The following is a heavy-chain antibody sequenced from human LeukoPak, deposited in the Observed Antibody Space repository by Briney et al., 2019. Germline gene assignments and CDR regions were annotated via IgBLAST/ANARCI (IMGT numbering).Heavy chain of an antibody. CDR3: ARDQGRLGWFDP. CDR2: ISAYNGNT. V-gene: IGHV1-18*01. D-gene: IGHD7-27*01. Sequence: ASVKVSCKASGYTFTSYGISWVRQAPGQGREGMGWISAYNGNTNYAQKLQGRVTMTTDTSTSTAYMELRSLRSDDTAVYYCARDQGRLGWFDPWGQGTLVTVSS. CDR1: GYTFTSYG. J-gene: IGHJ5*02.